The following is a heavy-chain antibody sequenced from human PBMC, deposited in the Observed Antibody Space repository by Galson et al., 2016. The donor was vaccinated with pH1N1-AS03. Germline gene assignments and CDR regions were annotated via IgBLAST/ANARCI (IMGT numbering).Heavy chain of an antibody. D-gene: IGHD6-19*01. CDR1: GYSFTNYW. CDR3: ARLTLSSGWPCDY. J-gene: IGHJ4*01. V-gene: IGHV5-51*01. Sequence: QSGAEVKKPGESLKISWQGSGYSFTNYWIGWVRQMPGKGLEWMGIIYLDDSDTRYSPSFQGQVTISADKSISTAYLQWSSLKASDTAMYYCARLTLSSGWPCDYWGQGTLVTVSS. CDR2: IYLDDSDT.